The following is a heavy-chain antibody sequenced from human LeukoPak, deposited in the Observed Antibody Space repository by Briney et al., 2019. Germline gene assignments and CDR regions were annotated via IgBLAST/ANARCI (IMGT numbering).Heavy chain of an antibody. D-gene: IGHD3-3*01. CDR1: GFTFSDYY. CDR3: ARDRGYYDFWSGYSALDY. Sequence: GGSLRLSCAASGFTFSDYYMSWIRQAPGKGLEWVSYISSSSSYTNYADSVKGRFTISRDNAKNSLYLQMNSLRAEDTAVYYCARDRGYYDFWSGYSALDYWGQGTLVTVSS. J-gene: IGHJ4*02. CDR2: ISSSSSYT. V-gene: IGHV3-11*06.